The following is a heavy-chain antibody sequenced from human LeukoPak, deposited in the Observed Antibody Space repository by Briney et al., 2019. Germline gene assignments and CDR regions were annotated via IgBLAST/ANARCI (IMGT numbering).Heavy chain of an antibody. CDR3: ARDFFDGSGSYDDY. Sequence: GGSLRLSCAASGFAVSSKYMNWVRQAPGKGLEWVSVIFTSGTTYYADSVKGRFTISRDNAKNSLYLQMNSLRAEDTAVYYCARDFFDGSGSYDDYWGQGTLVTVSS. CDR2: IFTSGTT. J-gene: IGHJ4*02. V-gene: IGHV3-66*01. D-gene: IGHD3-10*01. CDR1: GFAVSSKY.